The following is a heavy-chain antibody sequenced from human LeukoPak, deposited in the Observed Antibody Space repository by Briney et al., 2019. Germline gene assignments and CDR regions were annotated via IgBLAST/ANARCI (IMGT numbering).Heavy chain of an antibody. D-gene: IGHD1-14*01. CDR2: IIPIFGTA. Sequence: AVKVSCKASGGTFSSYAISWVRQAPGQGLEWMGGIIPIFGTANYAQKFQGRVTITADKSTSTAYMELSSLRSEDTAVYYCAKRDNVYYYYGMDVWGRGTTVTVSS. J-gene: IGHJ6*04. V-gene: IGHV1-69*06. CDR1: GGTFSSYA. CDR3: AKRDNVYYYYGMDV.